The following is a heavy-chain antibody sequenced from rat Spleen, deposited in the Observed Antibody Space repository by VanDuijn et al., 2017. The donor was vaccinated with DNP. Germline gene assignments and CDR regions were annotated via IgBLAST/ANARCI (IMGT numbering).Heavy chain of an antibody. CDR1: GFSLTNYA. CDR2: VSSGGNT. J-gene: IGHJ3*01. D-gene: IGHD1-2*01. Sequence: QVQLKESGPGLVQPSQTLSLTCTVSGFSLTNYAVGWVRQPPGKGLEWIAAVSSGGNTYYNSGLKSRLSISRDTSKSQVFLKMNSLQTEDTAIYFCTRDDSRSPFAYWGQGTLVTVSS. V-gene: IGHV2S12*01. CDR3: TRDDSRSPFAY.